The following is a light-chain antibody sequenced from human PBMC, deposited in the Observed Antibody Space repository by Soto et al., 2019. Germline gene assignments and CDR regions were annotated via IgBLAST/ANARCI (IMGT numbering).Light chain of an antibody. CDR2: GAS. J-gene: IGKJ1*01. CDR1: QSVSSSY. Sequence: EIELTQSPGTLSLSPGQRATLSCRASQSVSSSYLAWYQQKPGQAPRLLIYGASSRATGIPDRFSGSGSGTDFNLTISRLEPEDFAVYYCQQYGSSPQTFGQGTKVEIK. V-gene: IGKV3-20*01. CDR3: QQYGSSPQT.